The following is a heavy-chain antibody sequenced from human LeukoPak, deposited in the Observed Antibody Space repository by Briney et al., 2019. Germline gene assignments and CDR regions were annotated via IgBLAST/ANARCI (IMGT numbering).Heavy chain of an antibody. CDR3: ARNPLGDSSGYDAFDI. J-gene: IGHJ3*02. CDR2: IYYSGST. Sequence: PSETLSLTCTVSGGSISSSSYYWGWIRQPPGKGLEWIGSIYYSGSTYYNPSLKSRVTISVDTSKNQFSLKLSSVTAADTAVYYCARNPLGDSSGYDAFDIWGQGTMVTVSS. V-gene: IGHV4-39*01. CDR1: GGSISSSSYY. D-gene: IGHD3-22*01.